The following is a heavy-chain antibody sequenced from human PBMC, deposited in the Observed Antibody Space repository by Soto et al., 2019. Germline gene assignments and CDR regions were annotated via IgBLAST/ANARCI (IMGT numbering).Heavy chain of an antibody. V-gene: IGHV3-66*01. D-gene: IGHD2-2*01. J-gene: IGHJ4*02. Sequence: GGSLRLSCAASGFTVSSYYMSWVRQAPGKGLEWVSVIYSAGSADFADSVKGRFTISRDNSKNTLYLQMSSLRAEDTAVYYCARVPSTSYHYFDYWGQGTLVTVSS. CDR3: ARVPSTSYHYFDY. CDR2: IYSAGSA. CDR1: GFTVSSYY.